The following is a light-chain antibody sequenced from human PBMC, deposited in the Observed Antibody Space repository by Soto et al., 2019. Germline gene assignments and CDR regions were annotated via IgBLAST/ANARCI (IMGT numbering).Light chain of an antibody. J-gene: IGKJ4*01. CDR2: KTS. Sequence: DIQMTQYPSTLSASVGDRVTITCRASQSISTWLAWYQQKPGKAPKLLIYKTSSLEGGVPLRFGGSGSGTLFNITISSMHPDDFATYYCQQYKTYPLTFGGGTTVDIK. CDR1: QSISTW. V-gene: IGKV1-5*03. CDR3: QQYKTYPLT.